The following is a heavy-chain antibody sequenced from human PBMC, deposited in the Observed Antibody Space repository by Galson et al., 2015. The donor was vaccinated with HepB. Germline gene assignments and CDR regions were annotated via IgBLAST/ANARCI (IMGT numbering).Heavy chain of an antibody. CDR2: ISAYNGNT. J-gene: IGHJ4*02. CDR3: AGGREGDILTGYSY. Sequence: SVKVSCKASGYTFTSYGISWVRQAPGQGLEWMGWISAYNGNTNYAQKLQGRVTMTTDTSTSTAYMELRSLRSDDTAVYYCAGGREGDILTGYSYWGQGTLVTVSS. D-gene: IGHD3-9*01. CDR1: GYTFTSYG. V-gene: IGHV1-18*04.